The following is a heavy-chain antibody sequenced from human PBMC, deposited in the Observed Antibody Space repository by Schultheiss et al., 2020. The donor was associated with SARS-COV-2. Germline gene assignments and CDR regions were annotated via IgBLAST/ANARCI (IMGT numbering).Heavy chain of an antibody. CDR2: IWYDGSNK. J-gene: IGHJ6*02. D-gene: IGHD1-7*01. CDR1: GFTFSSYG. V-gene: IGHV3-33*03. Sequence: GGSLRLSCAASGFTFSSYGMHWVRQAPGKGLEWVAVIWYDGSNKYYADSVKGRFTISRDNAKNSLYLQMNSLRAEDTAVYYCAKDPGITGTTEGYYYGMDVWGQGTTVTVSS. CDR3: AKDPGITGTTEGYYYGMDV.